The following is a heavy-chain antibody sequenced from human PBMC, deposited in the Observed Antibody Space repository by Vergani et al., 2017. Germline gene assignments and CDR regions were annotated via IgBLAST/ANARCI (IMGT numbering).Heavy chain of an antibody. J-gene: IGHJ5*02. D-gene: IGHD7-27*01. Sequence: QVQLQESGPGLVKPSQTLSLTCTVSGGSISSAGYYWSWIRQHPGKGLEWIGYIYYSGSTYYNSPLKSRVTISVDTSKNQFSLKLSSVTAADTAVYYCARGPELGGPHNWFDPWGQGTLVTVSS. CDR1: GGSISSAGYY. CDR2: IYYSGST. V-gene: IGHV4-31*03. CDR3: ARGPELGGPHNWFDP.